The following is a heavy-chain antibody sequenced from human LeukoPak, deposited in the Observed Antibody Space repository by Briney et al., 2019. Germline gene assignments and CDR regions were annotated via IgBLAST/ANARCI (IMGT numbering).Heavy chain of an antibody. Sequence: PSETLSLTCTVSGGSISSYNYYWGWIRQPPGKGLEWIGSIYYSGSTYYNPSLKNQVAISVDTSKNQYSLKLSSVPAADTAVYFCASRRGSFDAFDIWGQGTMVTVSS. J-gene: IGHJ3*02. D-gene: IGHD3-10*01. CDR3: ASRRGSFDAFDI. CDR2: IYYSGST. V-gene: IGHV4-39*01. CDR1: GGSISSYNYY.